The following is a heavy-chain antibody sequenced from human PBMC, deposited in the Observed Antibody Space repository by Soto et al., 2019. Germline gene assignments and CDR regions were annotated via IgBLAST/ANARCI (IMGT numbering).Heavy chain of an antibody. CDR3: ARDYCSGGSCYTNWFDP. D-gene: IGHD2-15*01. CDR2: ISAYNGNT. V-gene: IGHV1-18*01. Sequence: ASVKVSCKASGYTFTSYGISWVRQAPGQGLEWMGWISAYNGNTNYAQKLQGRVTMTTDTSTSTAYMELRSLRSDDTAVYYCARDYCSGGSCYTNWFDPWGQGTLVTVSS. J-gene: IGHJ5*02. CDR1: GYTFTSYG.